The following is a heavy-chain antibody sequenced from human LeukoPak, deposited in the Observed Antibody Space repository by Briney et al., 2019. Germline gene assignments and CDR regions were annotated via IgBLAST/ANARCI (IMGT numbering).Heavy chain of an antibody. Sequence: GASVKVSCKASGGTFSSYAISWVRQAPGQGLEWMGGIIPIFGTANYAQKFQGRVTITADESTSTAYMELSSLRSEDTAVYYCARGLRYSERSYCYGMDVWGKGTTVTVSS. CDR2: IIPIFGTA. D-gene: IGHD3-9*01. V-gene: IGHV1-69*01. J-gene: IGHJ6*04. CDR1: GGTFSSYA. CDR3: ARGLRYSERSYCYGMDV.